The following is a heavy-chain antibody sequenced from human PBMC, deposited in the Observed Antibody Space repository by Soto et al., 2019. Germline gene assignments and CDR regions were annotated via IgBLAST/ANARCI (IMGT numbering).Heavy chain of an antibody. CDR1: GFTFSSYA. CDR3: AKDRLRYPLNDAFDI. V-gene: IGHV3-23*01. J-gene: IGHJ3*02. D-gene: IGHD3-9*01. CDR2: ISGSGGST. Sequence: EVQLLESGGGLVQPGGSLRLSCAASGFTFSSYAMSWVRQAPGKGLEWVSAISGSGGSTYYADSVKGRFTISRDNSKNTLYRQMNSLRAEDTAVDYCAKDRLRYPLNDAFDIWGQGTMVTVSS.